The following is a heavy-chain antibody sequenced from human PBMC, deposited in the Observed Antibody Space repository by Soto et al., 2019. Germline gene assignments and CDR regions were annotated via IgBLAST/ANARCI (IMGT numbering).Heavy chain of an antibody. J-gene: IGHJ3*02. CDR3: ARKLGIGPGGAFDI. D-gene: IGHD7-27*01. Sequence: GGSLRLSCAASGFTFSSYSMNWVRQAPGKGLEWVSSISSSSSYIYYADSVKGRFTISRDNAKNSLYLQMNSLRAEDTAVYYCARKLGIGPGGAFDIWGQGTMVTVSS. V-gene: IGHV3-21*01. CDR2: ISSSSSYI. CDR1: GFTFSSYS.